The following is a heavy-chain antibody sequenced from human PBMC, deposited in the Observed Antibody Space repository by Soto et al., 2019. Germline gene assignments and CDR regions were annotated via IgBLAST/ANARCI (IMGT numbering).Heavy chain of an antibody. CDR3: ASVVAATSHFDY. CDR2: ISAYNGNT. CDR1: GYTFTRYG. V-gene: IGHV1-18*01. J-gene: IGHJ4*02. D-gene: IGHD2-15*01. Sequence: GASVKVSCKASGYTFTRYGISWVRQAPGQGLEWMGWISAYNGNTNYAQKLQGRVTMTTDTSTSTAYMELRSLRSDDKAVYYCASVVAATSHFDYWGQGTLVTVSS.